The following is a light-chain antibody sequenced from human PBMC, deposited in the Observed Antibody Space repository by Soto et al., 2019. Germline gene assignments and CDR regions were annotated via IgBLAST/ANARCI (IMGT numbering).Light chain of an antibody. CDR2: GVY. J-gene: IGLJ2*01. CDR1: SSDIGGYGY. V-gene: IGLV2-14*01. Sequence: QPALTQPRSVSGSPGQSVTISCTGTSSDIGGYGYVSWYQQNPGKAPKLMIYGVYNRPSGVSNRFSGSKSGNTASLTISGLQAEDEADYYCSSFTNNNTPHVVFGGGTKVTVL. CDR3: SSFTNNNTPHVV.